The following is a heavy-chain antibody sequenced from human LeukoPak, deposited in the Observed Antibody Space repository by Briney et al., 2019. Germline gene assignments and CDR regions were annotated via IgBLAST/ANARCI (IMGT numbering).Heavy chain of an antibody. CDR1: GGSISGYF. CDR3: ARHDPVGHFLRGIDV. D-gene: IGHD2/OR15-2a*01. J-gene: IGHJ6*02. Sequence: TLSATLSLTCAVSGGSISGYFWSWSRPPPGKGLEWIWYIYYTGSTIYNPSLRSRVTMSVDVSKNQFSLDLTSVTAADTAVYYCARHDPVGHFLRGIDVWGQGTTVTVSS. CDR2: IYYTGST. V-gene: IGHV4-59*08.